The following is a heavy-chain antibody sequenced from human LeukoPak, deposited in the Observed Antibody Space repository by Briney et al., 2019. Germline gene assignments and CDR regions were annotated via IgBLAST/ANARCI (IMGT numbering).Heavy chain of an antibody. Sequence: HPGRSLRLSCAASGFTFSSYGMHWVRQAPGKGLEWVAVIWYDGSNKYYADSVKGRFTISRDNSKNTLYLQMNSLRAEDTAVYYCARGALLRYFDYDALDIWGQGTMVTVSS. J-gene: IGHJ3*02. CDR1: GFTFSSYG. CDR3: ARGALLRYFDYDALDI. V-gene: IGHV3-33*01. D-gene: IGHD3-9*01. CDR2: IWYDGSNK.